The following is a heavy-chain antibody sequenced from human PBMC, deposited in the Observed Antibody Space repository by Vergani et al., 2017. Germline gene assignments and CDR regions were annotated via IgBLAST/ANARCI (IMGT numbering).Heavy chain of an antibody. CDR2: ISWNSGSI. D-gene: IGHD1-1*01. CDR3: AKDVEN. CDR1: GFTFDDYA. V-gene: IGHV3-9*01. J-gene: IGHJ4*02. Sequence: EVQLVESGGGLIQPGRSLRLSCAASGFTFDDYAMHWVRQAPGKGLEWVSGISWNSGSIGYADSVKGRFTISRDNAKNSLYLQMTRRRAEDTALYYCAKDVENWGQGTLVTVSS.